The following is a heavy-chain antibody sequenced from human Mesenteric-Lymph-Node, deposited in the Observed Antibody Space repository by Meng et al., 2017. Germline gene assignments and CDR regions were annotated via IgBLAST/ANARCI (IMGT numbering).Heavy chain of an antibody. J-gene: IGHJ4*02. CDR1: GFTFSSYA. CDR2: IYRDGST. D-gene: IGHD6-13*01. Sequence: GESLKISCAASGFTFSSYAMSWVRQAPGKGLEWVSLIYRDGSTYYADSVKGRFTISRDNSKNTLYLQMNSLRAEDTAVYYCARDRYTPGIAAAGTVLDYWGQGTLVTVSS. CDR3: ARDRYTPGIAAAGTVLDY. V-gene: IGHV3-23*03.